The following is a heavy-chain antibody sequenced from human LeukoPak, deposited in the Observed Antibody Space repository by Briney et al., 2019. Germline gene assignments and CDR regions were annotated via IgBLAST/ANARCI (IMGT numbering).Heavy chain of an antibody. CDR2: IYSGGST. J-gene: IGHJ6*03. Sequence: PGRSLRLSCAASGFTFSTYAMHWVRQAPGEGLEWVSLIYSGGSTYYADSVKGRFTISRDNSKNTLYLQMNSLRAEDTAVYYCARGYEYCSGGSCYFSFHYYYYMDVWGKGTTVTVSS. CDR3: ARGYEYCSGGSCYFSFHYYYYMDV. CDR1: GFTFSTYA. D-gene: IGHD2-15*01. V-gene: IGHV3-66*01.